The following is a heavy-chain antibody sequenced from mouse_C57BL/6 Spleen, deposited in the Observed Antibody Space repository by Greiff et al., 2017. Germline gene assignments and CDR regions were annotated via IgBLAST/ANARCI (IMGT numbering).Heavy chain of an antibody. Sequence: QVQLQQPGAELVRPGSSVKLSCKASGYTFTSYWMHWVKQRPIQGLEWIGNIDPSDSETHYNQKFKDKATLTVDKSSSTAYMQLSSLTSEDSAVYYWARGGYYDPVFDYWGQGTTLTVSS. J-gene: IGHJ2*01. V-gene: IGHV1-52*01. D-gene: IGHD2-4*01. CDR1: GYTFTSYW. CDR2: IDPSDSET. CDR3: ARGGYYDPVFDY.